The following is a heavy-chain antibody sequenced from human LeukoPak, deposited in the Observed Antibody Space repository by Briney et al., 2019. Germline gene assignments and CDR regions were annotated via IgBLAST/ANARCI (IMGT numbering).Heavy chain of an antibody. CDR2: IKSKTGGGTT. D-gene: IGHD1-26*01. J-gene: IGHJ4*02. CDR1: GFTFSSYE. Sequence: GGSLRLSCAASGFTFSSYEMNWVRQAPGKGLEWVGRIKSKTGGGTTDYAAPVKGRFTISRDDSKNTLYLQMNSLKTEDTAVYYCTTDGISATKTGDYWGQGTLVTVSS. CDR3: TTDGISATKTGDY. V-gene: IGHV3-15*01.